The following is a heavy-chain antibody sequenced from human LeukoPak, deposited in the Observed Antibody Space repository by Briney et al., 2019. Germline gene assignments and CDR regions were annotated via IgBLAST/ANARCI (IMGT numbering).Heavy chain of an antibody. J-gene: IGHJ5*02. D-gene: IGHD3-22*01. CDR3: ARGGYYCDSSGYYRWFDP. CDR1: GYTFTSYD. V-gene: IGHV1-8*01. CDR2: MNPNSGNT. Sequence: ASVKVSCKASGYTFTSYDINWVRQATGQGLEWMGWMNPNSGNTGYAQKFQGRVTMTRNTSISTAYMELSSLRSEDTAVYYCARGGYYCDSSGYYRWFDPWGQGTLVTVSS.